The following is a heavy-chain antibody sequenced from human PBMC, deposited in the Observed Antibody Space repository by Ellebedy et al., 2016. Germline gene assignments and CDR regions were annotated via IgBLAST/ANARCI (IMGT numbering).Heavy chain of an antibody. CDR2: IYYSGSS. D-gene: IGHD2-21*02. CDR3: ARGAVYCGGDCYLAEYFQH. J-gene: IGHJ1*01. V-gene: IGHV4-39*07. Sequence: SETLSLXXTVSGGSISSSSYYWGWIRQPPGKGLEWIGSIYYSGSSYYNPSLKSRVTISVDTSKNQFSLKLSSVTAADTAVYYCARGAVYCGGDCYLAEYFQHWGQGTLVTVSS. CDR1: GGSISSSSYY.